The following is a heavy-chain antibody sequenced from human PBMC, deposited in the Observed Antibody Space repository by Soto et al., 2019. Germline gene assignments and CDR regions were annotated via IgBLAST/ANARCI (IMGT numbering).Heavy chain of an antibody. CDR2: IYYDGSIK. Sequence: ESGGGVVQPGRSLRLSCAASGFTFNSFGMHWVRQAPGKGLEWMAVIYYDGSIKYYGDSVKGRFTISRDNSKNTLYLQMNSLRAEDTAVYYCARGPPHSSSWYWYFDLWGRGTLVTVSS. D-gene: IGHD6-13*01. V-gene: IGHV3-33*01. CDR1: GFTFNSFG. J-gene: IGHJ2*01. CDR3: ARGPPHSSSWYWYFDL.